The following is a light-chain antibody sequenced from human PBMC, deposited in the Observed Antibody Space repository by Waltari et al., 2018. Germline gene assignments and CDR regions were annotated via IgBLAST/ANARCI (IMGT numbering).Light chain of an antibody. Sequence: HSAPTQSASVSGSPGQSITISCSGTSRYVGGSNSVSWFQQLPGNAPKLMIYDVTRGPSGVSNRFSGSKSGNTASLTIFGLQAEDEADYYCASYTSARTVIFGGGTRVAVL. CDR1: SRYVGGSNS. J-gene: IGLJ2*01. CDR3: ASYTSARTVI. CDR2: DVT. V-gene: IGLV2-14*01.